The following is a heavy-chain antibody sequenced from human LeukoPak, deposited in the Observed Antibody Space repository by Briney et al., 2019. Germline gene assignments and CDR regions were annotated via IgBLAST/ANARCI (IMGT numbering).Heavy chain of an antibody. J-gene: IGHJ5*02. CDR2: IIPILDVA. D-gene: IGHD5-24*01. Sequence: SVKVSCKASGGTFSNYAISWVRQAPGQGFEWMGRIIPILDVANYAQKFQGRVTITADKSTSTAYMELSSLRSDDTAVYYCARPASEMATIYDNWFDPWGQGTLVTVSS. V-gene: IGHV1-69*04. CDR3: ARPASEMATIYDNWFDP. CDR1: GGTFSNYA.